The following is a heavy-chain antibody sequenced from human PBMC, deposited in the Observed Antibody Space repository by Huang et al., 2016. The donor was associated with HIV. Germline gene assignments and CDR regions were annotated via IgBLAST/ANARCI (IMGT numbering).Heavy chain of an antibody. CDR2: IYPGDADT. J-gene: IGHJ3*02. CDR1: GYTFNGYW. V-gene: IGHV5-51*01. D-gene: IGHD2-2*01. CDR3: ARQGVGDFVVEPTGLGAFDI. Sequence: VQLVQSGSVVKKPGESLKISCKGSGYTFNGYWIGCVRQMPGKGLEWMGIIYPGDADTTDSPSCQGQVTISADKSISTAYLQWSGLKASDTAMYYCARQGVGDFVVEPTGLGAFDIWGQGTMVTVSS.